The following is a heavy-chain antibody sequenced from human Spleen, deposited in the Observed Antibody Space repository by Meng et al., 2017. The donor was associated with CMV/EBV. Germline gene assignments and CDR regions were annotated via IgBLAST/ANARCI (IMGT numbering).Heavy chain of an antibody. Sequence: ASVKVSCKASGYTFINYGITWVRQAPGQGLEWMGIINPSGGSTRYAQKFQARVTMTRDTSASTVYMELSSLRSEDTAVYFCARGNKRYYRGSYYFDYWGQGTLVTVSS. J-gene: IGHJ4*02. CDR2: INPSGGST. V-gene: IGHV1-46*01. CDR1: GYTFINYG. CDR3: ARGNKRYYRGSYYFDY. D-gene: IGHD5-12*01.